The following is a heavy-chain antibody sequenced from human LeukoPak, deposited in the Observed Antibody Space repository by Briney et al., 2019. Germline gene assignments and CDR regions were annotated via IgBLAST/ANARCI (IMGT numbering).Heavy chain of an antibody. D-gene: IGHD2-2*01. CDR2: ISGSGGNT. V-gene: IGHV3-23*01. CDR1: GFTFSSYA. CDR3: AKVYCSSTSCFDP. Sequence: GGSLRLSCAASGFTFSSYAMSWVRQAPGKGLEWVSAISGSGGNTYYADSVKGRSTISRDNSKNTLYLQMNSLRAEDTAVYYCAKVYCSSTSCFDPWGQGTLVTVSS. J-gene: IGHJ5*02.